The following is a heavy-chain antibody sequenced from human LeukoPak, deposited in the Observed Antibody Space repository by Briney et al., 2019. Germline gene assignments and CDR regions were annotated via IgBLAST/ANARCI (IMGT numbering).Heavy chain of an antibody. CDR2: ISSSSSYI. CDR3: ALLSTVRVDY. V-gene: IGHV3-21*01. CDR1: GFTFSSYW. J-gene: IGHJ4*02. Sequence: GGSLRLSCAASGFTFSSYWMSWVRQAPGKGLEWVSSISSSSSYIYYADSVKGRFTISRDNAKNSLYLQMNSLRAEDTAVYYCALLSTVRVDYWGQGTLVTVSS. D-gene: IGHD3-10*01.